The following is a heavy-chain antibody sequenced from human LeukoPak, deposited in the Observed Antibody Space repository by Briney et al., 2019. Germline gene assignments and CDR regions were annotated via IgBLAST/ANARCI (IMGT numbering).Heavy chain of an antibody. CDR1: GGSISSSDYD. J-gene: IGHJ4*02. Sequence: SETLSLTCTVSGGSISSSDYDWGWIRQPPGERLEWIGTIYYNGNTYYNPSLQSRVIISVDTSKNQFSLKLTSVTAPDTAVYYCARTVGTHRFDYWGQGILITVSS. CDR3: ARTVGTHRFDY. CDR2: IYYNGNT. D-gene: IGHD4-23*01. V-gene: IGHV4-39*01.